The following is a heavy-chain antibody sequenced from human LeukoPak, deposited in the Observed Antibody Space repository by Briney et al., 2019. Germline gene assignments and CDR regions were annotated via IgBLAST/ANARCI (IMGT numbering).Heavy chain of an antibody. CDR2: VSPSNGNT. V-gene: IGHV1-18*04. D-gene: IGHD5-12*01. CDR1: GYSFSTYG. J-gene: IGHJ4*02. CDR3: ARSPGRYSGYNWYFDY. Sequence: RWASVRVSCKASGYSFSTYGIHGLRQAPGQGLEWVGWVSPSNGNTHYAQRVQGRVSMTADTPTGTASMELRSLRSDDTAVYYCARSPGRYSGYNWYFDYWGQGTLVTVSS.